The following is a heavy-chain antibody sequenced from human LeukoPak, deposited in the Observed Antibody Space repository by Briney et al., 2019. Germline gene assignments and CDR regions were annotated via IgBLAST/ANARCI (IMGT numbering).Heavy chain of an antibody. CDR3: ARWFGELSNYGMDV. Sequence: SETLSLTCAVYGGSFSGYYWSWIRQPPGKGLEWIGEINHSGSTNYNPSLKSRVTISVDTSKNQFSLKLSSGTAADTAVYYCARWFGELSNYGMDVWGQGTTVTVSS. D-gene: IGHD3-10*01. V-gene: IGHV4-34*01. J-gene: IGHJ6*02. CDR2: INHSGST. CDR1: GGSFSGYY.